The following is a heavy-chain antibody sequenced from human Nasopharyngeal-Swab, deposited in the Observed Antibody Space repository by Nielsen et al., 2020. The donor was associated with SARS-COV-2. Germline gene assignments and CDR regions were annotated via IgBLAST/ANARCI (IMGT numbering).Heavy chain of an antibody. CDR3: AREGLAAWVDAFDI. V-gene: IGHV3-30*04. Sequence: GESLKISCAASGFTFSSYAMHWVRQAPGKGLEWVAVISYDGSNKYYADSVKGRFTISRDNSKNTLYLQMNSLRAEDTAVYYCAREGLAAWVDAFDIWGQGKMVTVSS. J-gene: IGHJ3*02. CDR1: GFTFSSYA. D-gene: IGHD6-13*01. CDR2: ISYDGSNK.